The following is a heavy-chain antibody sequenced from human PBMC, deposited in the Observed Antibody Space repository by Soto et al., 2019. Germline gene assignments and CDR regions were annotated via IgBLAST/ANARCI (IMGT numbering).Heavy chain of an antibody. CDR1: GYTFTGYY. CDR3: ARDPGLGYCSSTSCRDNWFDP. CDR2: INPNSGGT. D-gene: IGHD2-2*01. Sequence: ASVKVSCKASGYTFTGYYMHWVRQAPGQGLEWMGWINPNSGGTNYAQKFQGWVTMTRDTSISTAYMELSRLRSDDTAVYYCARDPGLGYCSSTSCRDNWFDPCGQGTLVTVSS. V-gene: IGHV1-2*04. J-gene: IGHJ5*02.